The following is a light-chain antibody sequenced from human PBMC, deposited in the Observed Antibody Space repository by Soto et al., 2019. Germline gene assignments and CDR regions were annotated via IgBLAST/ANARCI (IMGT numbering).Light chain of an antibody. J-gene: IGKJ1*01. CDR1: QSITYW. CDR3: QQYSSFSRT. V-gene: IGKV1-5*01. Sequence: DIQMTQSPSSLSASVGDSVTITCRASQSITYWLAWYQQKPGRAPKLLIYDASTLESGVPSRFSGSGSGTEFSLTISSLQPDDFATFYCQQYSSFSRTFGQGTKVDIK. CDR2: DAS.